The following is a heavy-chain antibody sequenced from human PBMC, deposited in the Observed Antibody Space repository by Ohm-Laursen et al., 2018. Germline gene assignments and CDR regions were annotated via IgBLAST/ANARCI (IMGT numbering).Heavy chain of an antibody. D-gene: IGHD3-16*01. J-gene: IGHJ4*02. CDR2: IYYSGST. CDR3: ARAGGGLFDY. Sequence: SDTLSLTCSVSGDSISSYYWSWIRQSPGKGLEWIGYIYYSGSTNYNPSLKSRVTISVDTSKNQFSLKLSSVTAADTAVYYCARAGGGLFDYWGQGTLVTVSS. V-gene: IGHV4-59*07. CDR1: GDSISSYY.